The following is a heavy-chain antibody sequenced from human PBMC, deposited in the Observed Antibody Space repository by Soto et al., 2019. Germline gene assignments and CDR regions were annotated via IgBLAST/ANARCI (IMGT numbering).Heavy chain of an antibody. D-gene: IGHD1-1*01. Sequence: QVQLQASGPGLVKPSGTLSLTCGVSVSGGSMSSNNWWSWVRPSPGKGPEWIGEIYHTESTHYNPSLKSRVTILIDKSKNQFSLKLSSVTAADTAVYYCARRSRSWFDAWGPGTLVTVSS. CDR3: ARRSRSWFDA. V-gene: IGHV4-4*02. J-gene: IGHJ5*02. CDR1: GGSMSSNNW. CDR2: IYHTEST.